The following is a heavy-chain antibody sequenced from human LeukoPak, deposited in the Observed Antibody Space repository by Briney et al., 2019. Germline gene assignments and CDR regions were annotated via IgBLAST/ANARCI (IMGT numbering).Heavy chain of an antibody. CDR2: ISSNGGST. CDR3: VKGRITMVRGVFDY. CDR1: A. V-gene: IGHV3-64D*09. J-gene: IGHJ4*02. Sequence: AMHWVRQAPEKGLEYVSAISSNGGSTYYADSVKGRFTISRDNSKSTLYLQMSSLRAEDTAVYYCVKGRITMVRGVFDYWGQGTLVTVSS. D-gene: IGHD3-10*01.